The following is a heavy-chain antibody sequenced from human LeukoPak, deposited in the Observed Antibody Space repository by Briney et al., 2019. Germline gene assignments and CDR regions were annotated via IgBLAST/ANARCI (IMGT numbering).Heavy chain of an antibody. D-gene: IGHD4-17*01. CDR3: AKAYGDQSNYYDY. Sequence: PGGSLRLSCAASGFTLSSSWMTWVRQAPGKGLEWVANIKEDGSQKYYVDSVKGRFTISRDNSKNTLYLQMNSLRAEDTAVYSCAKAYGDQSNYYDYWGQGTLVTVSS. CDR1: GFTLSSSW. V-gene: IGHV3-7*01. J-gene: IGHJ4*02. CDR2: IKEDGSQK.